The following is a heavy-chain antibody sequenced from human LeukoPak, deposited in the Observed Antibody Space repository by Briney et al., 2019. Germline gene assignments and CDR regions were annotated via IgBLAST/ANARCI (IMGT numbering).Heavy chain of an antibody. Sequence: ASVKVSCKTSGYTFTSYAMHWVRQAPGQRLEWMGWINPNSGGTNYAQKFQGRVTMTRDTSISTAYMELNRLRSDDTAVYYCARLSVSSWYPYLDYWGQGSLVTVSS. J-gene: IGHJ4*02. V-gene: IGHV1-2*02. D-gene: IGHD6-13*01. CDR3: ARLSVSSWYPYLDY. CDR1: GYTFTSYA. CDR2: INPNSGGT.